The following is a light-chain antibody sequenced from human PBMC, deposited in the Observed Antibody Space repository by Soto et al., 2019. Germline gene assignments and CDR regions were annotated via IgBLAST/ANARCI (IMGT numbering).Light chain of an antibody. V-gene: IGKV1-12*01. Sequence: DVQMTQSPSSVSAYVGDTVTISCRASQGIGTWLAWYQQKPGKAPKLLIAAASSLQSGVPSRFSGSGSGTDFTLTISSLQPEDFATYYCQQASTFPHTFGQGTRLEIK. CDR2: AAS. CDR3: QQASTFPHT. CDR1: QGIGTW. J-gene: IGKJ5*01.